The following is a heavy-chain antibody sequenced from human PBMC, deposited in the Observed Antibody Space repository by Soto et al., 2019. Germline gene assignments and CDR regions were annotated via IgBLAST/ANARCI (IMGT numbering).Heavy chain of an antibody. CDR1: GYRFTSYW. V-gene: IGHV5-51*01. Sequence: ESLKVSFKGSGYRFTSYWIVWVRQMPGKGLEWMGIIYPGDSDTRYSPSFQGQVTISADKSISTAYLQWSSLKASDTAMYYCARKWGYDILTGYNYWGQGTLVTVSS. D-gene: IGHD3-9*01. J-gene: IGHJ4*02. CDR2: IYPGDSDT. CDR3: ARKWGYDILTGYNY.